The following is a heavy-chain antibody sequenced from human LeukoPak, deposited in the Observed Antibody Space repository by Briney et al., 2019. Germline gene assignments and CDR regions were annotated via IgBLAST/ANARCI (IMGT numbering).Heavy chain of an antibody. CDR3: VRGDQEASEPAFDY. D-gene: IGHD1-14*01. CDR1: GFTFSSYS. Sequence: GGSLRLSCAASGFTFSSYSMNWVRQAPGEGLEWVSYISSGGSTIYYADSVRGRFTISRDTAKNSLYLEMNSLRDEDTAMYYCVRGDQEASEPAFDYWGQGTLVTVSS. J-gene: IGHJ4*02. V-gene: IGHV3-48*02. CDR2: ISSGGSTI.